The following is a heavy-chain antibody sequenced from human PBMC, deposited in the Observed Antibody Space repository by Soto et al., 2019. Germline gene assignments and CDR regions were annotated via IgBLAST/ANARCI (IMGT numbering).Heavy chain of an antibody. CDR3: ARVTRWGYSYGYFDY. CDR1: GYTFTSYY. Sequence: ASVKVSCKASGYTFTSYYMHWVRQAPGQGLEWMGIINPSGGSTSYAQKFQGRVTMTRDTSTSTVYMELSGLRSEDTAVYYCARVTRWGYSYGYFDYWGQGTLVTVSS. J-gene: IGHJ4*02. D-gene: IGHD5-18*01. V-gene: IGHV1-46*01. CDR2: INPSGGST.